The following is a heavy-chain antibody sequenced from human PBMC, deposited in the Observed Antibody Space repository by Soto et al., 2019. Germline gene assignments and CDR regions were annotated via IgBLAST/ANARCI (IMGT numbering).Heavy chain of an antibody. Sequence: GGSLRLSCAASGFTFSTYAMSWVRQAPGKGLEWVSDISGSGGSTYFADSVKGRFSISRDNSKNTMYLQMNSLRVEDTAVYYCAKKESGGGPITMVRGVIRHSYYYYGMDVWGQGTTVTVSS. D-gene: IGHD3-10*01. J-gene: IGHJ6*02. V-gene: IGHV3-23*01. CDR3: AKKESGGGPITMVRGVIRHSYYYYGMDV. CDR2: ISGSGGST. CDR1: GFTFSTYA.